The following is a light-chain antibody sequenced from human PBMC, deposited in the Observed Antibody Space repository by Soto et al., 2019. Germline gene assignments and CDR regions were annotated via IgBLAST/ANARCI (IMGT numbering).Light chain of an antibody. V-gene: IGLV2-14*01. CDR2: EVS. CDR1: SSDVGGYNY. J-gene: IGLJ1*01. CDR3: SSYTSSSTRNV. Sequence: QSVLTQPASVSGSPGQSITISCTGTSSDVGGYNYVSWYQQHPGKAPKLMIYEVSNRPSGVSNRFSGSKSGNTASLTISGLQAEDEADYYCSSYTSSSTRNVFGTGTKVT.